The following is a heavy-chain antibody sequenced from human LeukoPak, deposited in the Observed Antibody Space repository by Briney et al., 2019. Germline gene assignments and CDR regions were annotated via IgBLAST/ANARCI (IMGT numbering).Heavy chain of an antibody. Sequence: GSLRLSCAASGFAFSSYWMSWVRQSPGKGLEWIGEIHHNGTRNYNPSLKSRVTISADTFKNHFSLIVTSLTAADTAVYYCAAAPILRGEGGEHYKYGMDVWGQGTTVIVSS. J-gene: IGHJ6*02. CDR1: GFAFSSYW. V-gene: IGHV4-4*02. CDR2: IHHNGTR. CDR3: AAAPILRGEGGEHYKYGMDV. D-gene: IGHD2-2*02.